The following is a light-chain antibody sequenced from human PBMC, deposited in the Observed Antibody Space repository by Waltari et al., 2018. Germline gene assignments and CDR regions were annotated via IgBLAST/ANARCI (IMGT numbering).Light chain of an antibody. J-gene: IGKJ4*01. CDR2: EAS. Sequence: QSPSTLSASVGDRVTITCRASQSIRSSLAWYQQKPGKAPKFLIYEASSLESGVPSRFSGSGSGTEFTLTISSLQPDDFATYFCQQYDAYALTFGGGTKVEIK. V-gene: IGKV1-5*03. CDR3: QQYDAYALT. CDR1: QSIRSS.